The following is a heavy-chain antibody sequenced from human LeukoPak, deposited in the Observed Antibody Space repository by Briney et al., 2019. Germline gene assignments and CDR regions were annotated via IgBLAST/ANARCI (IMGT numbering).Heavy chain of an antibody. V-gene: IGHV3-23*01. CDR1: GFNFNYYA. CDR2: ISDNEGRA. CDR3: ARHDSFIPY. D-gene: IGHD5-18*01. J-gene: IGHJ4*02. Sequence: GGSLRLSCAAAGFNFNYYAMSWVRQAPGKGLEWVSGISDNEGRAYYTDSVKGRFTISRDRTKNTVYLQMHNLRADDTAVYFCARHDSFIPYWGQGTLVTVSS.